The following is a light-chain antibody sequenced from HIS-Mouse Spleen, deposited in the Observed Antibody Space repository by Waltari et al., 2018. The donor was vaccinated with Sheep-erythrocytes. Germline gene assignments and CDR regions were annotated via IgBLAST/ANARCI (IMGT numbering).Light chain of an antibody. CDR1: QGISSA. V-gene: IGKV1D-13*01. Sequence: AIQLTQSPSSLSASVGDRGTITCRASQGISSALSWYQQKPGKTPKLLIYDASSLESGVPSRFIGSGSGTDFTLTISSLQPEDFATYYCQQFNNYPRTFGQGTKVEIK. CDR2: DAS. J-gene: IGKJ1*01. CDR3: QQFNNYPRT.